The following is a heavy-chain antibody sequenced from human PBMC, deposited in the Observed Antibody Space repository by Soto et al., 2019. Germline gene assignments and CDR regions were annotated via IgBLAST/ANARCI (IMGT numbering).Heavy chain of an antibody. CDR3: ARHNRYYDFWSGYYYRRDAFDI. CDR2: IDPSDSYT. V-gene: IGHV5-10-1*01. CDR1: AYSFTNYW. D-gene: IGHD3-3*01. Sequence: GESLKISCNGSAYSFTNYWIGWVRQMPGKGLEWMGRIDPSDSYTNYSPSFQGHVTISADKSISTAYLQWGSLKASDTAMYYCARHNRYYDFWSGYYYRRDAFDIWGQGTMVTVSS. J-gene: IGHJ3*02.